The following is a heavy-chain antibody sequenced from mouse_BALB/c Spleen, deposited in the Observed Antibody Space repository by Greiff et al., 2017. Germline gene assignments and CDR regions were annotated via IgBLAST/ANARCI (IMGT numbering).Heavy chain of an antibody. V-gene: IGHV3-6*02. CDR2: ISYDGSN. CDR3: AREYYGSLYYFDY. D-gene: IGHD1-1*01. Sequence: ESGPGLVKPSQSLSLTCSVTGYSITSGYYWNWIRQFPGNKLEWMGYISYDGSNNYNPSLKNRISITRDTSKNQFFLKLNSVTTEDTATYYCAREYYGSLYYFDYWGQGTTLTVSS. J-gene: IGHJ2*01. CDR1: GYSITSGYY.